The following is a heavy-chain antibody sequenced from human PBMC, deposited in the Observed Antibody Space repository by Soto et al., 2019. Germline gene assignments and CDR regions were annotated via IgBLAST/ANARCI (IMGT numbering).Heavy chain of an antibody. CDR1: GYTFANHW. CDR3: ATAEVDY. J-gene: IGHJ4*02. V-gene: IGHV3-74*01. CDR2: MNSDGSLI. Sequence: VGSLRLSCAVAGYTFANHWMHWVRQAPGKGLEWVSRMNSDGSLINYADSVKGRFTVSRDNARNTLYLQMNSLRVEDTAVYYCATAEVDYWGPGILVTVSS.